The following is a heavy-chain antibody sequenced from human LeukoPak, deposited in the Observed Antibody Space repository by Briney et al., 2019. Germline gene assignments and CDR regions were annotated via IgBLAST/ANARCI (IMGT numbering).Heavy chain of an antibody. V-gene: IGHV3-53*01. D-gene: IGHD6-13*01. CDR2: LYSGSST. Sequence: GGSLRLSCAASGFTVSTNYMNWVRQAPGKGLEWVSILYSGSSTYYADSVEGRFIVSRDSSKNTLSLQMNDLRAEDTAVHYCARDTEAIAAASTFDYWGQGTLVTVSS. J-gene: IGHJ4*02. CDR1: GFTVSTNY. CDR3: ARDTEAIAAASTFDY.